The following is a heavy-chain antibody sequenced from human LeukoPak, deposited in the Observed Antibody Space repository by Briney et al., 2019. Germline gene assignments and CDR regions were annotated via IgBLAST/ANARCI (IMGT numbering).Heavy chain of an antibody. V-gene: IGHV4-34*01. J-gene: IGHJ4*02. CDR1: GGSFSGYY. CDR2: INHSGST. CDR3: ATSRWGRFGY. D-gene: IGHD1-26*01. Sequence: SETLSLTCAVYGGSFSGYYWSWIRQPPGKGLEWIGEINHSGSTNYNPSLKSRVTISVDTSKNQFSLKLSSVTAADTAVYYCATSRWGRFGYWGQGTLVTVSS.